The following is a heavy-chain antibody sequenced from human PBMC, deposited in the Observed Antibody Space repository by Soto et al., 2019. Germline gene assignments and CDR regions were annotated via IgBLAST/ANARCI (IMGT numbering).Heavy chain of an antibody. CDR2: IVVGSGNT. Sequence: SGKVSCKASGFTFTSSSMQWVRQARGQRLEWIGWIVVGSGNTNYAQKFQERVTITRDMSTSTAYMELSSLRSEDTAVYYCAADHCWSGYYRSDYWGQGTLVTVSS. V-gene: IGHV1-58*02. CDR3: AADHCWSGYYRSDY. CDR1: GFTFTSSS. D-gene: IGHD3-3*02. J-gene: IGHJ4*02.